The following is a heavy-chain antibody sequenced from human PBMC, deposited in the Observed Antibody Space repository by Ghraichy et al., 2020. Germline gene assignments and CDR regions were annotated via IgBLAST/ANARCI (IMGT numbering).Heavy chain of an antibody. J-gene: IGHJ5*02. CDR1: GFTFSSYW. CDR3: ARGSSGAHQDWFDP. Sequence: LSLTCAASGFTFSSYWMSWARQAPGKGLEWVANIKQDGSEKNYVDSVKGRFTISRDNAKNALYLQMNSLRAEDTAVYYCARGSSGAHQDWFDPWGQGTLVTVSS. CDR2: IKQDGSEK. V-gene: IGHV3-7*03. D-gene: IGHD6-19*01.